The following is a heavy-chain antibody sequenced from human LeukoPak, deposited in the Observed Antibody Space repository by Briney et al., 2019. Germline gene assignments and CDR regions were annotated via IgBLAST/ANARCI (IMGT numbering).Heavy chain of an antibody. D-gene: IGHD3-22*01. CDR3: AKRGYYYDSSFDY. CDR1: GFTFDDYA. Sequence: GGSLRLSCAASGFTFDDYAMHWVRQAPGKGLEWVSGISWNSGIIGYADSVKGRFTISRDNAKNSLYLQMNSLRAEDTAVYYCAKRGYYYDSSFDYWGQGTLVTVSS. CDR2: ISWNSGII. V-gene: IGHV3-9*01. J-gene: IGHJ4*02.